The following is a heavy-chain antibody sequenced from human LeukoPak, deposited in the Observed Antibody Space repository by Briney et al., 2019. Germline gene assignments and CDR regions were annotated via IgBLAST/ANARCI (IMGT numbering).Heavy chain of an antibody. Sequence: GGSLRLSCAASGFIFSIYGMHWVRRAPGKGLEWGAVIWYDGSNKYYADSVKGRFAISRDNSKNTLYLQMNSLRAEDTAVYYCAKDFNPHIVVVTAILGWGQGTLVTVSS. CDR3: AKDFNPHIVVVTAILG. V-gene: IGHV3-30*02. D-gene: IGHD2-21*02. CDR2: IWYDGSNK. CDR1: GFIFSIYG. J-gene: IGHJ4*02.